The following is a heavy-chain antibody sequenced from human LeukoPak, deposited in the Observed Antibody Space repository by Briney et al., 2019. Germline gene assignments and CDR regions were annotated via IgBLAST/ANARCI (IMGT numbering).Heavy chain of an antibody. V-gene: IGHV3-30*04. CDR1: GFTFSSYA. CDR2: ISHDEVYK. Sequence: PGRSLRLSCAASGFTFSSYAMHWVRQAPGKGLEWVAVISHDEVYKYYADSVKGRFSISRDNSENTLYLQMNSLRAEDTALYYCASRDTTVIDFWGQGTLVTVSS. J-gene: IGHJ4*02. CDR3: ASRDTTVIDF. D-gene: IGHD4-17*01.